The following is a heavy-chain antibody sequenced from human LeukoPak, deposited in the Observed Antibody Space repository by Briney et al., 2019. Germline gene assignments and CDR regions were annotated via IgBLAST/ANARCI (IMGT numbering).Heavy chain of an antibody. CDR3: ARGDDSGYYDYFDY. D-gene: IGHD3-22*01. J-gene: IGHJ4*02. V-gene: IGHV3-53*01. CDR1: GFTFSSYG. CDR2: IYTGGNT. Sequence: QTGGSLRLSCAASGFTFSSYGMHWVRQAPGKGLEWVSTIYTGGNTYYAASVKGRFTISRDFSKNTVFLHMNSLRAEDTAMYYCARGDDSGYYDYFDYWGQRALVTVSS.